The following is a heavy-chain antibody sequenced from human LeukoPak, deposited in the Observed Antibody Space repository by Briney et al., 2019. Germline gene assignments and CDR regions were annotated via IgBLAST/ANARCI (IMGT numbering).Heavy chain of an antibody. CDR1: GFTFSSDA. Sequence: GSLRLSCAASGFTFSSDAMSWVRQAPGKGLEWVSAISGSGGSTYYADSVKGRFTISRDNSKNTLYLQMNSLRAEDTAVYYCARRYSSSWFQANYFDYWGQGTLVTVSS. CDR3: ARRYSSSWFQANYFDY. CDR2: ISGSGGST. J-gene: IGHJ4*02. D-gene: IGHD6-13*01. V-gene: IGHV3-23*01.